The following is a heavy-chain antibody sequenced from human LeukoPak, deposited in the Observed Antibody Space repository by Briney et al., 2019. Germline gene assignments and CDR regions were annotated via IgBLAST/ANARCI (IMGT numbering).Heavy chain of an antibody. CDR3: ARVRYYGSGEEIDP. CDR2: IYHGGNT. D-gene: IGHD3-10*01. J-gene: IGHJ5*02. CDR1: GGSISSGGYF. Sequence: SETLSLTCTVSGGSISSGGYFWSWIRQNPGKGLEWIGYIYHGGNTYYNPSLKSRVTISVDTSKNQFSLTLSPMTAADTAMYYCARVRYYGSGEEIDPWGQGTLVTVSS. V-gene: IGHV4-31*03.